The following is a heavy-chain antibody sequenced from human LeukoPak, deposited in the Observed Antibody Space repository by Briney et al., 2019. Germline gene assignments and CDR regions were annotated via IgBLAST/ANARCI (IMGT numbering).Heavy chain of an antibody. CDR3: ARGYSSSWYDGIRYVDY. V-gene: IGHV3-66*01. CDR2: IYSGGST. J-gene: IGHJ4*02. Sequence: GGSLRLSCAASGFTVSSNYMSWVRQAPGKGLEWVSVIYSGGSTYYADSVKGRFTISRDNAKNSLYLQMNSLRAEDTAVYYCARGYSSSWYDGIRYVDYWGQGTLVTVSS. CDR1: GFTVSSNY. D-gene: IGHD6-13*01.